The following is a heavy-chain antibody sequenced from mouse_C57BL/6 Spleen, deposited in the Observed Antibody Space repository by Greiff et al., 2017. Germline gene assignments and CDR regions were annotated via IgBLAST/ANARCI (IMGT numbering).Heavy chain of an antibody. J-gene: IGHJ2*01. CDR2: INPSSGYT. Sequence: QVHVKQSGAELAKPGASVKLSCKASGYTFTSYWMHWVKQRPGQGLEWIGYINPSSGYTKYNQKFKDKATLTADKSSSTAYMQLSSLTYEDSAVYYCARPLSGPDFDYWGQGTTLTVSS. CDR1: GYTFTSYW. V-gene: IGHV1-7*01. D-gene: IGHD1-1*02. CDR3: ARPLSGPDFDY.